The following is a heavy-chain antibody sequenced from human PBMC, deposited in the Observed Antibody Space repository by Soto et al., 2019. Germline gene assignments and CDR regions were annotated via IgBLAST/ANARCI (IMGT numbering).Heavy chain of an antibody. J-gene: IGHJ4*02. Sequence: QVQLVQSGAEVKKPGSSVKVSCKASGGTFSSYAISWVRQAPGQGLEWMGGIIPIFGTANYAQKFQGRVTITADEFTSTAYMELSRPRSEDTGGEYCGWVLVWGVINFDYWGQGTLVTVSS. CDR3: GWVLVWGVINFDY. CDR1: GGTFSSYA. D-gene: IGHD3-10*01. CDR2: IIPIFGTA. V-gene: IGHV1-69*01.